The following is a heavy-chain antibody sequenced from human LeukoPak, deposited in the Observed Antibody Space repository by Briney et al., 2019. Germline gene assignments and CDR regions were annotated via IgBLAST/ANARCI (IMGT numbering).Heavy chain of an antibody. CDR2: IYYSGST. Sequence: PSETLSLTCTVSGGSISSSSYYWGWIRQPPGKGLEWIGRIYYSGSTYYNPSLKSRVTISVDTSKNQFSLKLSSVTAADTAVYYCARDRQQLKPYYFDYWGQGILVTVSS. D-gene: IGHD6-13*01. CDR3: ARDRQQLKPYYFDY. V-gene: IGHV4-39*02. J-gene: IGHJ4*02. CDR1: GGSISSSSYY.